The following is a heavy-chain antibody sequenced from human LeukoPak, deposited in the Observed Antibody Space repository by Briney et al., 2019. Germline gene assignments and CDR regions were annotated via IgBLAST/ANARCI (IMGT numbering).Heavy chain of an antibody. V-gene: IGHV3-30*18. CDR3: AKDIEEWLVKGGGCFDY. D-gene: IGHD6-19*01. CDR2: ISYDGSNK. CDR1: GFIFSNSA. Sequence: GGPLRLSCAASGFIFSNSAMHWVRQAPGKGLEWVAVISYDGSNKYYADSVKGRFTISRDNSKNTLYLQMNSLRAEDTAVYYCAKDIEEWLVKGGGCFDYWGQGTLVTVSS. J-gene: IGHJ4*02.